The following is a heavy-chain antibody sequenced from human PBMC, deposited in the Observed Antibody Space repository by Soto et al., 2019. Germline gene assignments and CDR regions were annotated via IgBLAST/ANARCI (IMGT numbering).Heavy chain of an antibody. J-gene: IGHJ6*02. CDR2: IIPIFGTA. Sequence: GASVKLSCKASGGTFSSYAISWVRHGPGQGLEWMEGIIPIFGTANYAQKFQGRVTITADESTSTAYMELSSLRSEDTAVYYCARDTGYCSSTSCYKEPYYYGMDVWGQGTTVTV. V-gene: IGHV1-69*13. CDR3: ARDTGYCSSTSCYKEPYYYGMDV. D-gene: IGHD2-2*02. CDR1: GGTFSSYA.